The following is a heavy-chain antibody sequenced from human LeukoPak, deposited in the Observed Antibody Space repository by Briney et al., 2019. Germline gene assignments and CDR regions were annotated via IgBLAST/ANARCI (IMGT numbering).Heavy chain of an antibody. V-gene: IGHV1-2*02. Sequence: ASVRVSCKASGYTFTGYYMHWVRQAPGQGLEWMGWINLNTGGTYYAEKFQGRVTMTRDTTISTAYMELTRLTSDDTAVYYCASYPRYSSSPPFDYWGQGTLVTVSS. CDR1: GYTFTGYY. CDR2: INLNTGGT. J-gene: IGHJ4*02. CDR3: ASYPRYSSSPPFDY. D-gene: IGHD6-6*01.